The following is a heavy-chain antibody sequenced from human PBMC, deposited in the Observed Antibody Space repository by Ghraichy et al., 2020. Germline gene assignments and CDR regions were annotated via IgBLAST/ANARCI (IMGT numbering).Heavy chain of an antibody. D-gene: IGHD3-10*01. Sequence: GSLRLPCAASGFTFSTYNMNWVRQAPGKGLEWVSYITGSGSTVYYADSVKGRFTISRDNAKNSLSLQMNNLRAEDTAVFYCARDSYGSGRLPFDSWGQGTLVTVSS. CDR2: ITGSGSTV. V-gene: IGHV3-48*01. J-gene: IGHJ4*02. CDR3: ARDSYGSGRLPFDS. CDR1: GFTFSTYN.